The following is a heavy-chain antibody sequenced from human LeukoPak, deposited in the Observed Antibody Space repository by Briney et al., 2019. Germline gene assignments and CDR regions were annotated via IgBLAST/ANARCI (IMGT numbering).Heavy chain of an antibody. D-gene: IGHD6-19*01. CDR1: GYRFTGYY. V-gene: IGHV1-2*02. CDR2: IKPNSGGT. Sequence: GASVKVSWKASGYRFTGYYMHWVRQAPGQGLEWMGWIKPNSGGTNYAQKFQGRVTMTRDTSISTAYMELSRLRSDDTAVYYCARAGGGSGWYEIHYYYMDVWGKGTTVTISS. J-gene: IGHJ6*03. CDR3: ARAGGGSGWYEIHYYYMDV.